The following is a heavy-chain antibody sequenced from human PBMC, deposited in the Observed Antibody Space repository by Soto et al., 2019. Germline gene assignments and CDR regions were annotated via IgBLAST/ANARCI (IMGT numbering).Heavy chain of an antibody. CDR1: GGTFSGHA. V-gene: IGHV1-69*06. Sequence: VASVKVSCKASGGTFSGHAISWVRQAPGQGPEWMGGLIPLFGTTQHAQRFQGRLTITADKSTTTAYMELTSLRFEDTAIYYCARGPNWGYRFDAWGQVTLVTVSS. CDR3: ARGPNWGYRFDA. J-gene: IGHJ4*02. CDR2: LIPLFGTT. D-gene: IGHD7-27*01.